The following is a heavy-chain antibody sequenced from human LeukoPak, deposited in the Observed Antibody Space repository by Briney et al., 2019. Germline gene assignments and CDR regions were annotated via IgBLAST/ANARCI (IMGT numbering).Heavy chain of an antibody. CDR3: AKSKEDCCGSFDP. J-gene: IGHJ5*02. Sequence: QSGGSLRLSCAASGFTFSSYAMSWVRQAPGKGLEWVSAISGSATTYYADSVRGRFIISRDNSKNTLYLQMSSLRAEDTAVYYCAKSKEDCCGSFDPWGQGTLVTVSS. V-gene: IGHV3-23*01. CDR1: GFTFSSYA. CDR2: ISGSATT. D-gene: IGHD2-15*01.